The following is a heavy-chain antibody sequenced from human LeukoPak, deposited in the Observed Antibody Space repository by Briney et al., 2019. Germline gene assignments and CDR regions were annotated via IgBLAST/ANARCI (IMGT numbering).Heavy chain of an antibody. D-gene: IGHD2-2*01. V-gene: IGHV1-69*13. CDR1: GGTFSSYA. J-gene: IGHJ4*02. Sequence: ASVKVSCKASGGTFSSYAISWVRQAPGQGLEWMGGIIPIFGTANYAQKFQGRVTITADESTSTAYMELSSLRSEDTAVYYCASPLDCSSTSCPFDYWGQGTLVTVSS. CDR3: ASPLDCSSTSCPFDY. CDR2: IIPIFGTA.